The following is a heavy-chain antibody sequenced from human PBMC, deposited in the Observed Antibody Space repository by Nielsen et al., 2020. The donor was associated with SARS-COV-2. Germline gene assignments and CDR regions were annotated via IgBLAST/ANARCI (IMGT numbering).Heavy chain of an antibody. CDR1: GYTFTSYG. D-gene: IGHD3-22*01. CDR2: ISSWNGNT. Sequence: ASVKVSCKASGYTFTSYGVTWVRQAPGQGLEWMGRISSWNGNTRSAQKFQGRVSMTTDTSTSTAYMELRSLRSDDTGVYFCARDEASRGFPSSYYYGMDVWGQGTTVTVSS. J-gene: IGHJ6*02. V-gene: IGHV1-18*01. CDR3: ARDEASRGFPSSYYYGMDV.